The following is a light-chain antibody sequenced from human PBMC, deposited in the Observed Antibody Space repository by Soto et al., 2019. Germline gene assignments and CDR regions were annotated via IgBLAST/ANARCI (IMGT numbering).Light chain of an antibody. CDR1: QTISSW. CDR3: QQYNTYPWT. Sequence: DLPITHNARTLSGPVVDIVPITCRASQTISSWLAWYQQKSGKAPKLLIYKASSLESGVPSRFSGGRSGTEFTLTISSLQPDDFATYYCQQYNTYPWTFGQGTKVDI. CDR2: KAS. V-gene: IGKV1-5*03. J-gene: IGKJ1*01.